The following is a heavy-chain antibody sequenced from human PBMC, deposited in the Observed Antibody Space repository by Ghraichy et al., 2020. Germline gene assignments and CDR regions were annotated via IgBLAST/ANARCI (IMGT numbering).Heavy chain of an antibody. CDR3: AKDDRVVIAVAVAGNFDY. V-gene: IGHV3-23*01. CDR1: GFTFSSYA. Sequence: GSLRLSCAASGFTFSSYAMSWVRQAPGKGLEWVSAISGSGGSTYYADSVKGRFTISRDNSKNTLYLQMNSLRAEDTAVYYCAKDDRVVIAVAVAGNFDYWGQGTLVTVSS. J-gene: IGHJ4*02. CDR2: ISGSGGST. D-gene: IGHD6-19*01.